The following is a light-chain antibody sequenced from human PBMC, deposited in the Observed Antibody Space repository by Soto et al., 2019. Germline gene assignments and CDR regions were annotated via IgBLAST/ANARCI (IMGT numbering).Light chain of an antibody. Sequence: SYELTQAPSVSVAPGQTATITCGGNNIGSKIVHWYQQKPGQAPVLVVHDDDDRPSGIPERFSGSNSGHTATLTISRVEAGDEADYYCQVWVGSTDRTFGGGTKLTVL. CDR2: DDD. CDR1: NIGSKI. CDR3: QVWVGSTDRT. J-gene: IGLJ2*01. V-gene: IGLV3-21*02.